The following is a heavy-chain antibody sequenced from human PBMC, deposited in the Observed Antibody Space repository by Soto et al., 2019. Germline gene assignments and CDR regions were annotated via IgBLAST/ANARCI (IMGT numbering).Heavy chain of an antibody. CDR2: IDLSDSYT. D-gene: IGHD2-15*01. Sequence: GESLKISCKGAGYSFTNYWSSRVRQMPGKGLEWMGRIDLSDSYTNYSPSFQGHVTISADKSISTAYLQWSSLKASDNAIYYCARLQSGYCSGGTCYWALWFDPWGQGTLVTVSS. CDR1: GYSFTNYW. J-gene: IGHJ5*02. CDR3: ARLQSGYCSGGTCYWALWFDP. V-gene: IGHV5-10-1*01.